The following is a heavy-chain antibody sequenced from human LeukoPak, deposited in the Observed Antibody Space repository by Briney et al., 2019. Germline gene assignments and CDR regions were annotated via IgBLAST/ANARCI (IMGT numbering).Heavy chain of an antibody. CDR2: ISSNGGST. CDR1: GFTFDDYA. J-gene: IGHJ4*02. Sequence: GGSLRLSCAASGFTFDDYAMHWVRQAPGKGPEYVSDISSNGGSTYYANSVKGRFTISRDNSKNTLYLQMGSLRTEDMAVYYCARGGTYTYGSPFGYWGQGTLVTVSS. D-gene: IGHD5-18*01. V-gene: IGHV3-64*01. CDR3: ARGGTYTYGSPFGY.